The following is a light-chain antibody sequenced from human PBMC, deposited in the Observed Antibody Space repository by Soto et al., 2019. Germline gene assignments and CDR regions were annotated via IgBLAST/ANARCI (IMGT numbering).Light chain of an antibody. Sequence: DIQMTQSPCSLSAYLGDSVTITCRASQGISNYLAWYQQKPGRLPKLLLFGASTLQSGVPARFSGSGSGTLFTLTINGLLPEDVATYYCQKYDRAPFTFGPGTKVDIK. CDR2: GAS. CDR3: QKYDRAPFT. J-gene: IGKJ3*01. V-gene: IGKV1-27*01. CDR1: QGISNY.